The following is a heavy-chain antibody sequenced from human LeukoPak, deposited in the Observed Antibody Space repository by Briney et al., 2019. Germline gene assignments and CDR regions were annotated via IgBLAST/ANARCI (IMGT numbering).Heavy chain of an antibody. CDR2: ISGSGGST. D-gene: IGHD6-13*01. CDR3: AKVMIAAAAYYYYGMDV. Sequence: TGVSLRLSCAASGFTFSSYAMSWVRQAPGKGLEWVSAISGSGGSTYYADSVKGRFTISRDNSKNTLYLQMNSLRAEDTAVYYCAKVMIAAAAYYYYGMDVWGQGTTVTVSS. J-gene: IGHJ6*02. CDR1: GFTFSSYA. V-gene: IGHV3-23*01.